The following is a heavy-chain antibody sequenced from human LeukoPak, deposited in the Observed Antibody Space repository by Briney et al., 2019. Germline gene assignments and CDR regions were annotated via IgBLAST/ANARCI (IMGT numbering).Heavy chain of an antibody. Sequence: SVKLSCKASGGTFSSYTISWVRQAPGQGLEWMGSIIPILGIANYAQKFQGRVTITADKSTSTAYMELSRLRSEDTAVYYCARDQRRDGYNFSWGQGTLVTVSS. V-gene: IGHV1-69*04. J-gene: IGHJ5*02. CDR1: GGTFSSYT. CDR2: IIPILGIA. D-gene: IGHD5-24*01. CDR3: ARDQRRDGYNFS.